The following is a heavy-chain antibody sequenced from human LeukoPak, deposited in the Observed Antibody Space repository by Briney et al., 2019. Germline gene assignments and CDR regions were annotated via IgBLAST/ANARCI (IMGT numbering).Heavy chain of an antibody. CDR3: ARDRTLDY. Sequence: GGSLRLSCAASGFTVRSYWMYWVLQAPGKGLVWVSLINGDGSSTTYADSVEGRFTISSDSAKNTLYLQMNSLRAEDTAVYYCARDRTLDYWGRGTLVTVSS. CDR2: INGDGSST. J-gene: IGHJ4*02. V-gene: IGHV3-74*01. CDR1: GFTVRSYW.